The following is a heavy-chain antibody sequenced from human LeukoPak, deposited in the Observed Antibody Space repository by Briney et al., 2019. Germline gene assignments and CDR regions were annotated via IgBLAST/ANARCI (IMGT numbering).Heavy chain of an antibody. V-gene: IGHV1-46*01. Sequence: ASVKVSCKASGYTFTNYYIHWVRQAPGQGLEWMGLINPGGDNTDYAQNFQGRVTMTRDTSTSTVYMGLSSLRSEDTAVYYCARSDFWSGYYTDALDYWGQGTLVTVSS. CDR2: INPGGDNT. D-gene: IGHD3-3*01. CDR3: ARSDFWSGYYTDALDY. J-gene: IGHJ4*02. CDR1: GYTFTNYY.